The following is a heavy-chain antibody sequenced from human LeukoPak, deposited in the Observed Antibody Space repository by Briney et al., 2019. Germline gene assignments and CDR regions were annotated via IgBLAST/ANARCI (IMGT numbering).Heavy chain of an antibody. V-gene: IGHV3-30*02. D-gene: IGHD3-10*01. CDR3: AKDLMRDRWFGES. Sequence: GGSLRLSCAASGFIFSSYGMHWVRQAPDKRLEWVAFIRYDGNDKFYAKSVKGRFSISRDTSRNTLYLHMNSLRDEDTGVYYCAKDLMRDRWFGESWGQGTLVTVSS. CDR2: IRYDGNDK. J-gene: IGHJ5*02. CDR1: GFIFSSYG.